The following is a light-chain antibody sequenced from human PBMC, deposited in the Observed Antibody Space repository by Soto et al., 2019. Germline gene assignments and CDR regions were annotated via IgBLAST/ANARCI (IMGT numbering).Light chain of an antibody. CDR3: AAWDDSLNAL. CDR1: FSNIGDNA. V-gene: IGLV1-44*01. J-gene: IGLJ1*01. CDR2: LND. Sequence: QSVLTQPPSLSATPGQRVNISCSGSFSNIGDNAVNWYQQLPGAAPKLLIYLNDQRPSGVPDRFSGSKSGTSAFLAISGPQSEDEADYYCAAWDDSLNALFGTGTKVTV.